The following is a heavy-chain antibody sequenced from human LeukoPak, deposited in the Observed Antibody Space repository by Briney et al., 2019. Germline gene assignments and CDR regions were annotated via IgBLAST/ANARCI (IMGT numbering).Heavy chain of an antibody. Sequence: GGSLRLSCAASGFTFSSYEMNWVRQAPGKGLEWVAYISSSGGIIYYADSVKGRFTVSRDNARNSLYLQMNSLGAEDTAIYYCARGHSGSYQRNDAFDIWGQGTMVTVSS. CDR1: GFTFSSYE. V-gene: IGHV3-48*03. D-gene: IGHD1-26*01. J-gene: IGHJ3*02. CDR2: ISSSGGII. CDR3: ARGHSGSYQRNDAFDI.